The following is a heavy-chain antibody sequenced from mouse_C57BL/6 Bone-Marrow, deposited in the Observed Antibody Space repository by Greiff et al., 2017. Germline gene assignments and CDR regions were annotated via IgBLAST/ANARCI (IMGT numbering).Heavy chain of an antibody. Sequence: VHLVESGAELARPGASVKLSCKASGYTFTSYGISWVKQRTGQGLEWIGEIYPRSGNTYYNEKFKGKATLTADKSSSTAYMELRSLTSEDSAVYFCASEALSYYGSFYWSFDVWGTGTTVTVSS. CDR1: GYTFTSYG. J-gene: IGHJ1*03. V-gene: IGHV1-81*01. CDR2: IYPRSGNT. D-gene: IGHD1-1*01. CDR3: ASEALSYYGSFYWSFDV.